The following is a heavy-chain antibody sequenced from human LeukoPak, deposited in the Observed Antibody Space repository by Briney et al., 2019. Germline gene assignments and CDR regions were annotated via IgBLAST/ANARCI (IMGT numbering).Heavy chain of an antibody. D-gene: IGHD3-22*01. J-gene: IGHJ6*04. CDR2: ISSSSSYI. Sequence: GGSLRLSCAASGFTFSSYSMNWVRQAPGKGLEWVSSISSSSSYIYYADSVKGRFTISRDNAKNSLYLQMNSLRAEDTAVYYCAREGLGTYYYDSSPLDVWGKGTTVTVSS. CDR1: GFTFSSYS. CDR3: AREGLGTYYYDSSPLDV. V-gene: IGHV3-21*01.